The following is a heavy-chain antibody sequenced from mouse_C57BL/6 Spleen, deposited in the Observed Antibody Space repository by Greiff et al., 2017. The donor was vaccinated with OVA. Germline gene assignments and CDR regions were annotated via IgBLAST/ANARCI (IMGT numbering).Heavy chain of an antibody. CDR2: IYPSDSET. J-gene: IGHJ4*01. CDR3: ARRGIYDYEDAMDY. CDR1: GYTFTSYW. D-gene: IGHD2-4*01. Sequence: QVQLQQPGAELVRPGSSVKLSCKASGYTFTSYWMDWVKQRPGQGLEWIGNIYPSDSETHYNQKFKDKATLTVDKSSSTAYMQLSSLTSEDSAVYYCARRGIYDYEDAMDYWGQGTSVTVSS. V-gene: IGHV1-61*01.